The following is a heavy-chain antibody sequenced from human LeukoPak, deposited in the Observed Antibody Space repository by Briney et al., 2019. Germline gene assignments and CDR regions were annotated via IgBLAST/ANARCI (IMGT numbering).Heavy chain of an antibody. Sequence: GGSLRLSCAASGFTFSSYAMHWVRQAPGKGLEWVAVISYDGSNKYYADSVKGRFTISRDNSKNTLYLQMNSLRAEDTDVYYCARGGVLHYYDSSGYGIDYWGQGTLVTVSS. D-gene: IGHD3-22*01. J-gene: IGHJ4*02. CDR1: GFTFSSYA. CDR2: ISYDGSNK. CDR3: ARGGVLHYYDSSGYGIDY. V-gene: IGHV3-30-3*01.